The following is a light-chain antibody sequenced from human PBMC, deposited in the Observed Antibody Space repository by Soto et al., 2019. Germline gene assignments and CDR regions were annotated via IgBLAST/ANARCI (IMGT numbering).Light chain of an antibody. CDR3: SSYTSSSTRV. CDR2: DVS. J-gene: IGLJ1*01. CDR1: SSDVGGYNY. V-gene: IGLV2-14*01. Sequence: QSALTQPASVSGSPGQSITISCTGTSSDVGGYNYVSWYQQHPGKAPKLMIYDVSNRPSGVSNRFSGSKSGNMASLTISGLQAEHEADYYCSSYTSSSTRVFGTGTKVTVL.